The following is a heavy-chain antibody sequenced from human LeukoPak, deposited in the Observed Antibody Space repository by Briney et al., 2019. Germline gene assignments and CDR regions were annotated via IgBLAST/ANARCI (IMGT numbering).Heavy chain of an antibody. J-gene: IGHJ4*02. V-gene: IGHV3-53*01. CDR3: AACYDSSGYYDY. CDR1: GFTVSSNY. Sequence: GGSLRLSCAASGFTVSSNYMSWVRQAPGKGREWVSVIYSGGSTYYADSVKGRLTISRDNSKNTLYLEMNSLRAEDTAVYYCAACYDSSGYYDYWGQGTLVTVSS. CDR2: IYSGGST. D-gene: IGHD3-22*01.